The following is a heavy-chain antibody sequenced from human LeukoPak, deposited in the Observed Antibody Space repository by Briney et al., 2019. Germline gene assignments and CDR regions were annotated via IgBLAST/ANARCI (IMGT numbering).Heavy chain of an antibody. Sequence: GGSLRLSCVGSGLTFSGFEMNWVRQAPGKGLEWVSHIRGDGTTKSYADSVKGRFTVSRDNAKNSLYLQMNSLRAEDTAIYYCARRFRDWGQGTLVTVSS. CDR1: GLTFSGFE. V-gene: IGHV3-48*03. J-gene: IGHJ4*02. D-gene: IGHD5-24*01. CDR3: ARRFRD. CDR2: IRGDGTTK.